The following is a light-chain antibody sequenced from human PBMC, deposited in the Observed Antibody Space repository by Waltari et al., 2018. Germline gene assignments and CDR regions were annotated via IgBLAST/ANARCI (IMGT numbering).Light chain of an antibody. V-gene: IGKV1-5*03. Sequence: DIQMTQSPSTLSASVGDRVTIICRASQSISNWLAWYQQKPGKAPNLLFHKATTLEGGVPSRFSGSGSGTEFTLTISSLQPDDFATYYCQQYNSYSTFGQGTKLEMK. CDR3: QQYNSYST. CDR2: KAT. J-gene: IGKJ2*01. CDR1: QSISNW.